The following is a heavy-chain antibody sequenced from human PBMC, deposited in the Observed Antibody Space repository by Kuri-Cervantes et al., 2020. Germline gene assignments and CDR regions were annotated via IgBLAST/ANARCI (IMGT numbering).Heavy chain of an antibody. CDR2: IYTSGST. Sequence: SETLSLTCTVSGGSISSGSYYWSWIRQPAGKGLEWIGRIYTSGSTNYNPSLKSRVTMSVDTSKNQFSLKLSSVTAADTAVYYCARDWGYSGYLNWFDPWGQGTLVTVSS. CDR1: GGSISSGSYY. CDR3: ARDWGYSGYLNWFDP. D-gene: IGHD5-12*01. V-gene: IGHV4-61*02. J-gene: IGHJ5*02.